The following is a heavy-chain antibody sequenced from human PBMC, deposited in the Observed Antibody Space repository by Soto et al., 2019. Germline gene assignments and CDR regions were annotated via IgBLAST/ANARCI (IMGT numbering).Heavy chain of an antibody. Sequence: GESLKISCKGSGYGFTNYWIGWVRQMPGKGLEWMGIIYPGDSNTRYSPSFQGQVTISADKSISTAYLQWSSLKASDTAIYYCARGFDPRYYYYGMDVWGQGTTVTVSS. J-gene: IGHJ6*02. CDR1: GYGFTNYW. V-gene: IGHV5-51*01. CDR2: IYPGDSNT. CDR3: ARGFDPRYYYYGMDV.